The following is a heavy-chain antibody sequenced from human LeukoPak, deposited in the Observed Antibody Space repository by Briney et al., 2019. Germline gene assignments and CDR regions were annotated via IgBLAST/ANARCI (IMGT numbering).Heavy chain of an antibody. D-gene: IGHD2-21*01. CDR1: GFTFSASG. CDR2: INTDGSFT. Sequence: GGSLRLSCAASGFTFSASGMRWVRQAPGKGLVWVSHINTDGSFTRYADSVKGRFTISRDNAKDTVYLQMSSLRADDTAVYYCAGGPSGTYSFDYWGQGTLVTVSS. J-gene: IGHJ4*02. CDR3: AGGPSGTYSFDY. V-gene: IGHV3-74*01.